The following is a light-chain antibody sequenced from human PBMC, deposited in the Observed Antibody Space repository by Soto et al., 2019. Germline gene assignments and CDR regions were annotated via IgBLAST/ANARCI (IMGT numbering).Light chain of an antibody. CDR2: DNN. V-gene: IGLV1-51*01. CDR1: SSNIGNNY. J-gene: IGLJ2*01. Sequence: QSVLTQPPSVSAAPGQKVTISCSGSSSNIGNNYVSWYQQLPGTAPKLLIYDNNKRPSGIPDRFSGSKSGTSATLGITGLQTGDEADYYCGTWDGSLTAVVFGRGTKLTVL. CDR3: GTWDGSLTAVV.